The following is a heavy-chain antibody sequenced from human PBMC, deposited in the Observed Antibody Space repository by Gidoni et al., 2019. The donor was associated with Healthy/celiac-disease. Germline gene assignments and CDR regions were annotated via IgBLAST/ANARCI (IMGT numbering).Heavy chain of an antibody. J-gene: IGHJ4*02. D-gene: IGHD3-9*01. CDR1: GRTCSSYA. V-gene: IGHV3-23*01. CDR3: AKVVRDYDILTGYLDFDY. CDR2: IVVSVGST. Sequence: EVQLLESGGGWVQPGGSGRLYCGAAGRTCSSYAMSWVRQAPGKGLECVSAIVVSVGSTYYADSVKGRFTISRDNPKTTLYLQMNSLRAEDTAVYYCAKVVRDYDILTGYLDFDYWGQGTLVTVSS.